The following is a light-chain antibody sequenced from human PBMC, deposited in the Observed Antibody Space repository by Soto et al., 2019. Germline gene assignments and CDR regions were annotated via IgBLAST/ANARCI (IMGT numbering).Light chain of an antibody. CDR2: DTT. J-gene: IGLJ1*01. V-gene: IGLV7-46*01. Sequence: QAVLTQEPSLTVSPGGTVTLTCVSSTGAVTNGHYPYWSQQKPGQAPRTLIYDTTNRHSWTPARFSGSLLGGKAALTLSGAQPEDEAEYYCLLSYNGPYVFGTGTKVTVL. CDR3: LLSYNGPYV. CDR1: TGAVTNGHY.